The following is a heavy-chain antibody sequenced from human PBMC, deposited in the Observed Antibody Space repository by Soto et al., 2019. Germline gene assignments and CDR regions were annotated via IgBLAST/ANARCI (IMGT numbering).Heavy chain of an antibody. J-gene: IGHJ4*02. Sequence: ASVKVSCKASGYNFFSHGISWVRQAPGQGLEWLGWISTYNGDTNCAQNLQGRVTMTTDPSTSTAYMELRGLRSDDTAVYYCARYSYGDYLLDYWGQGTLVTVSS. V-gene: IGHV1-18*01. CDR2: ISTYNGDT. CDR1: GYNFFSHG. CDR3: ARYSYGDYLLDY. D-gene: IGHD4-17*01.